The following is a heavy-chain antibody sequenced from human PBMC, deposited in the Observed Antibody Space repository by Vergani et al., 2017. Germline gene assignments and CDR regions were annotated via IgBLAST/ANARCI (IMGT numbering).Heavy chain of an antibody. V-gene: IGHV3-13*04. CDR2: IGTAGDT. Sequence: EVQLVESGGGLVQPGGSLRLSCAASGFTFSSYDMHWVRQATGKGLEWVSAIGTAGDTYYPGSVKGRFTISRENAKNSLYLQMNSLRAGDTAVYYCARALSEYEILTGYYPLPLMDDWGQGTTVTVSS. D-gene: IGHD3-9*01. CDR3: ARALSEYEILTGYYPLPLMDD. J-gene: IGHJ6*02. CDR1: GFTFSSYD.